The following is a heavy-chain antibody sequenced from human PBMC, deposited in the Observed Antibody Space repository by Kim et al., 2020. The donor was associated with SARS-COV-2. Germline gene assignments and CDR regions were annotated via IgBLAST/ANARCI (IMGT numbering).Heavy chain of an antibody. Sequence: SVKVSCKASGGTFSSYAISWVRQAPGQGLEWMGGIIPIFGTANYAQKFQGRVTITADESTSTAYMELSSLRSEDTAVYYCAREPLNIQLWPTWRLLFDYWGQGTLVTVSS. CDR3: AREPLNIQLWPTWRLLFDY. D-gene: IGHD5-18*01. J-gene: IGHJ4*02. CDR1: GGTFSSYA. CDR2: IIPIFGTA. V-gene: IGHV1-69*13.